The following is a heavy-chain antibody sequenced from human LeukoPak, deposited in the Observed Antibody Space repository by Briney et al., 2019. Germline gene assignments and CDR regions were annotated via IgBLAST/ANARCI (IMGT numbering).Heavy chain of an antibody. CDR1: NTSISGANY. D-gene: IGHD3-3*01. CDR3: ARVTDFWSGYYIRYFDL. V-gene: IGHV4-38-2*02. CDR2: IHHGGRT. Sequence: PSETLSLTCTVSNTSISGANYWGWVRQPPGKGLEWIATIHHGGRTYYNPSLKSRVTISADTSKNEFSMKLTSVTATDTAVYYCARVTDFWSGYYIRYFDLWGQGSLVTVSS. J-gene: IGHJ5*02.